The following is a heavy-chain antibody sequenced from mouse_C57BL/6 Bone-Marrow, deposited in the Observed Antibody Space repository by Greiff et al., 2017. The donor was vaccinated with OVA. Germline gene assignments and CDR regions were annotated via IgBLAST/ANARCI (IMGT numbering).Heavy chain of an antibody. CDR3: ARPYGSSLYYAMDY. V-gene: IGHV1-81*01. J-gene: IGHJ4*01. D-gene: IGHD1-1*01. Sequence: QVQLQQSGAELARPGASVKLSCKASGYTFTSYGISWVKQRTGQGLEWIGEIYPRSGNTYYNEKFKGKATRTADKSSSTAYMGLRSLTSEDSAVDFCARPYGSSLYYAMDYWGQGTAGTVSS. CDR2: IYPRSGNT. CDR1: GYTFTSYG.